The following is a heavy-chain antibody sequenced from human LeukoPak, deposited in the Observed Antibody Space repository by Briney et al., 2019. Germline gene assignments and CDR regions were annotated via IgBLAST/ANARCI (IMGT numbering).Heavy chain of an antibody. CDR1: GYTFTGYY. Sequence: ASVKVSCKASGYTFTGYYMHWVRQAPGQGLEWMGRINPNSGGTNYAQKFQGRVTMTRDTSISTAYMELSRLRSDDTAVYYCASSYCSSTSCYHFDYWGQGTLVTVST. CDR3: ASSYCSSTSCYHFDY. V-gene: IGHV1-2*06. CDR2: INPNSGGT. D-gene: IGHD2-2*01. J-gene: IGHJ4*02.